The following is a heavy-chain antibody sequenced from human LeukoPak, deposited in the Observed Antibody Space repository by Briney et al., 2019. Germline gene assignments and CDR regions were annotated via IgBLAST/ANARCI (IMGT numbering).Heavy chain of an antibody. CDR1: GGSISSSSYY. J-gene: IGHJ4*02. D-gene: IGHD3-9*01. V-gene: IGHV4-39*07. CDR2: IYYSGST. CDR3: ARDPDILTGLDY. Sequence: SETLSLTCTVSGGSISSSSYYWGWIRQPPGKGLEWIGSIYYSGSTYYNPSLKSRVTISVDTSKNQFSLKLSSVTAADTAVYYCARDPDILTGLDYWGQGTLVTVSS.